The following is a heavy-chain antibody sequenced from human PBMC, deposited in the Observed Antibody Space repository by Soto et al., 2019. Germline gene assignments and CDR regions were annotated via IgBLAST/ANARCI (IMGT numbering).Heavy chain of an antibody. J-gene: IGHJ4*01. CDR2: IKQDGSDI. Sequence: GRLQRDWWGAGEGRSGDCWMGWISQAPGKGLEWVADIKQDGSDINYVDSVKGRVTISRDNAKNSSYLQMDSLRAEDTAVYYCARDPYFGAIDYWGLGTLVTVS. V-gene: IGHV3-7*01. CDR1: EGRSGDCW. D-gene: IGHD3-16*01. CDR3: ARDPYFGAIDY.